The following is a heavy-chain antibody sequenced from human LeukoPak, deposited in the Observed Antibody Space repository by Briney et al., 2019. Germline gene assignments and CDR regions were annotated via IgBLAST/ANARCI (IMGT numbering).Heavy chain of an antibody. CDR2: IRSNAYGGTT. Sequence: GGSLRLSCAASGFTFSSYAMSWVRQAPGKGLEWVGFIRSNAYGGTTEYAASVKGRFTISRDDSKSIVYLQMNSLKTEDTAVYYCIRGFSYGLYWGQGTLVTVSS. V-gene: IGHV3-49*04. CDR1: GFTFSSYA. J-gene: IGHJ4*02. D-gene: IGHD5-18*01. CDR3: IRGFSYGLY.